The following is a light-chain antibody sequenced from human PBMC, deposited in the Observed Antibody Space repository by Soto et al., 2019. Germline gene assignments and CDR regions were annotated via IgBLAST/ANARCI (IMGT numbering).Light chain of an antibody. CDR3: SSFTSNRIYV. CDR1: HNDIGTYDY. V-gene: IGLV2-14*03. CDR2: GVT. J-gene: IGLJ1*01. Sequence: QSVRTQPTSVSGSPGQSITISCTGNHNDIGTYDYVSWYQQHPGRAPRLLIHGVTTRPSGISGRFSASKSGLTASLNISGLQPEDEADYYCSSFTSNRIYVFGPGTKVTVL.